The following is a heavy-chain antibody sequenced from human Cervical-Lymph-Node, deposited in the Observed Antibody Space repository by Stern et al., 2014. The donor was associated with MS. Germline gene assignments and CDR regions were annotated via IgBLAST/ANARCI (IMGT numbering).Heavy chain of an antibody. CDR2: INPKSGGT. J-gene: IGHJ5*02. CDR1: GYIFTDYY. D-gene: IGHD6-6*01. Sequence: VQLVQSGAEVEKPGASVKVSCKASGYIFTDYYLHWVRQAPGQGLEWMGRINPKSGGTSYAQSFQGRVTLTRDTSITTAYMDLSRLTSDDTAGYYCTRALRIADRPSPGGHWFDPWGQGTLVIVSS. CDR3: TRALRIADRPSPGGHWFDP. V-gene: IGHV1-2*02.